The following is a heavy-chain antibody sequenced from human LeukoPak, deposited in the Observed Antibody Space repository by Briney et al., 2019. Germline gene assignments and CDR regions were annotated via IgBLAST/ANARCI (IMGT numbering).Heavy chain of an antibody. CDR2: INTYNGDT. CDR3: ARDRGETIFGQVPQYFDY. D-gene: IGHD3/OR15-3a*01. CDR1: RYTFISYG. J-gene: IGHJ4*02. V-gene: IGHV1-18*01. Sequence: ASVKVSCKASRYTFISYGITWVRQAPGQGLEWMGWINTYNGDTQYAQKVQDRVTVTTDTSMTTVYMELRSLRLDDTAVYYCARDRGETIFGQVPQYFDYWGQGTLVTVSS.